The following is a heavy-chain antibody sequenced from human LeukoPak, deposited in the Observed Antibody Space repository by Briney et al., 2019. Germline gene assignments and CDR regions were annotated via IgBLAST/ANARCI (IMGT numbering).Heavy chain of an antibody. CDR3: ARDPIAASFDY. J-gene: IGHJ4*02. D-gene: IGHD6-13*01. Sequence: SDPLSLTCTVSGGSISSSSYYWGWIPQPPGKGLKWIGCIYYRGSTSYNPSLTSRVTISVDTSKNQFSLKMSSVTAADTAVYYSARDPIAASFDYWGQGTLVTVSS. CDR1: GGSISSSSYY. V-gene: IGHV4-39*07. CDR2: IYYRGST.